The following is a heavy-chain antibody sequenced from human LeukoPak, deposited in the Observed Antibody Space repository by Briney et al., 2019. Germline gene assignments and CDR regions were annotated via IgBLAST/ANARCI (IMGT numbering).Heavy chain of an antibody. Sequence: WASVKVSCKASGGTFSSYAISWVRQAPGQGLEWMGGIIPIFGTANYAQKFQGRVTITADESTSTAYMELSSLRSEDTAVYYCAGRAGDLWFRVFDYWGQGTLVTVSS. J-gene: IGHJ4*02. CDR3: AGRAGDLWFRVFDY. CDR2: IIPIFGTA. CDR1: GGTFSSYA. V-gene: IGHV1-69*13. D-gene: IGHD3-10*01.